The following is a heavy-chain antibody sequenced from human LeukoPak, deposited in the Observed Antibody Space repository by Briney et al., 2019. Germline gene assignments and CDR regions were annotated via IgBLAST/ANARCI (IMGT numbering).Heavy chain of an antibody. Sequence: GGSLRLSCVGSRLTFSNYWMTWVRQAPGKGLERVANIKTDGTETYYMESVRGRFTLSRDNAKNSLYLQMNSLRAEDTAVYYCAELGITMIGGVWGKGTTVTISS. D-gene: IGHD3-10*02. CDR3: AELGITMIGGV. CDR2: IKTDGTET. J-gene: IGHJ6*04. CDR1: RLTFSNYW. V-gene: IGHV3-7*01.